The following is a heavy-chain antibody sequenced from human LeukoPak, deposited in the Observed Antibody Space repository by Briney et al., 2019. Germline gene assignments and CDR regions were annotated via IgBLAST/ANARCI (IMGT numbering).Heavy chain of an antibody. CDR2: INPNSGGT. D-gene: IGHD6-13*01. CDR1: GYTFTGYY. V-gene: IGHV1-2*02. CDR3: ARDGIAAAGISGAYYMDV. Sequence: ASVKVSRKASGYTFTGYYMHWVRQAPGQGLEWMGWINPNSGGTNYAQKFQGRVTMTRDTSISTAYMELSRLKSDDTAVYYCARDGIAAAGISGAYYMDVWGKGTTVTISS. J-gene: IGHJ6*03.